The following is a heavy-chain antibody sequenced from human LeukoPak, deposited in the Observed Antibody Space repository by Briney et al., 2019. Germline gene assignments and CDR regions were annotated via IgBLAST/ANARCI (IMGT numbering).Heavy chain of an antibody. Sequence: SQTLSLTCTVSGGSISSGYYWGWIRQPPGKGLEWIGSIYHSGSTYYNPSLKSRVTISVDTSKNQFSLKLSSVTAADTAVYYCAALYGDYDYWGQGTLVTVSS. V-gene: IGHV4-38-2*02. CDR3: AALYGDYDY. CDR1: GGSISSGYY. CDR2: IYHSGST. J-gene: IGHJ4*02. D-gene: IGHD4-17*01.